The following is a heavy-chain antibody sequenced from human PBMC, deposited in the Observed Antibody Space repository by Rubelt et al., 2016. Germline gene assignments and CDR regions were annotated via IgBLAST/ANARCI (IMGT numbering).Heavy chain of an antibody. J-gene: IGHJ4*02. Sequence: QLQLQESGPGLVKPSETLSLTCTVSGGSISSSSYYWGWIRQPPGKGLEWIGSIYYSGSTYYNPSRKSRVTRAVEWSKNRCSRKLSSVTAADTAVYYCAGDPPVITGPSFDYWGQGTLVTVSS. CDR3: AGDPPVITGPSFDY. CDR1: GGSISSSSYY. D-gene: IGHD3-22*01. V-gene: IGHV4-39*07. CDR2: IYYSGST.